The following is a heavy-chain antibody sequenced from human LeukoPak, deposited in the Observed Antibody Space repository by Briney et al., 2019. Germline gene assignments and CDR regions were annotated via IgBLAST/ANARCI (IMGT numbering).Heavy chain of an antibody. CDR3: AKTNIAAAGPYYFDY. V-gene: IGHV3-30*18. CDR1: GFTFSSYA. D-gene: IGHD6-13*01. CDR2: ISYDGSNK. J-gene: IGHJ4*02. Sequence: GGSLRLSCAASGFTFSSYAMHWVRQAPGKGLEWVAVISYDGSNKYYADSVKGRFTISRDNSKNTLYLQMNSLRAEDTAVYYCAKTNIAAAGPYYFDYWGQGTLVTVSS.